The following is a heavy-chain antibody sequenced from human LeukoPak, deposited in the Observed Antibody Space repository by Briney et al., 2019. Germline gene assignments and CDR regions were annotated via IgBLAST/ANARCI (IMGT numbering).Heavy chain of an antibody. J-gene: IGHJ4*02. Sequence: GGSLRLSCAASGFTFSSYAMHWVHQAPGKGLEWVAVISYDGSNKYYADSVKGRFTISRDNSKNTLYLQMNSLRAEDTAVYYCARDYYDSSGYYDSDYWGQGTLVTVSS. CDR2: ISYDGSNK. CDR1: GFTFSSYA. V-gene: IGHV3-30*04. D-gene: IGHD3-22*01. CDR3: ARDYYDSSGYYDSDY.